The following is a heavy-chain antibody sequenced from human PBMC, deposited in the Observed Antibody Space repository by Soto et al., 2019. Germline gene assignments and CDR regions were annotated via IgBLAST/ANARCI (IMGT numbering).Heavy chain of an antibody. V-gene: IGHV2-5*01. J-gene: IGHJ4*02. Sequence: QITLKASGPTLVKPTQTLTLTCTFSGFSLSTCAVGVGWVLQPPVKALEWLTLVYWNYDKRYSPSLNSRLTSTKDTSKTLVVLTITNIDHMDTVTYCCANRRRSNSTWCMGFNYWGQGTLVTVSS. CDR3: ANRRRSNSTWCMGFNY. D-gene: IGHD6-13*01. CDR2: VYWNYDK. CDR1: GFSLSTCAVG.